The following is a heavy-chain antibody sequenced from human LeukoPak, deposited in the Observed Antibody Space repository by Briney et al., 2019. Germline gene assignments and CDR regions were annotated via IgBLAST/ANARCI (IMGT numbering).Heavy chain of an antibody. CDR2: INSDGSST. V-gene: IGHV3-74*01. D-gene: IGHD5-18*01. Sequence: PGGSLRLSCAASGFTFSSYAMHWVRQAPGKGLVWVSRINSDGSSTSYADSVKGRFTISRDNAKNTLYLQMNSLRAEDTAVYYCARDREYSYGIDYWGQGTLVTVSS. CDR1: GFTFSSYA. CDR3: ARDREYSYGIDY. J-gene: IGHJ4*02.